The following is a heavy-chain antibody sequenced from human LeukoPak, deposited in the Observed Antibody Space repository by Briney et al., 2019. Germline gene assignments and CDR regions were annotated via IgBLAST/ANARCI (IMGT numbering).Heavy chain of an antibody. Sequence: PSETLSLTCAVYGGSFSGYQWSSIRQPPGKGLEWIGEINHSGRTKYNPSLKSRVAMSVDTSKNQFSLNLNSVTAADTAVYYCARGEYRRDYWGQGTLVTVSS. CDR3: ARGEYRRDY. CDR1: GGSFSGYQ. D-gene: IGHD2/OR15-2a*01. J-gene: IGHJ4*02. CDR2: INHSGRT. V-gene: IGHV4-34*01.